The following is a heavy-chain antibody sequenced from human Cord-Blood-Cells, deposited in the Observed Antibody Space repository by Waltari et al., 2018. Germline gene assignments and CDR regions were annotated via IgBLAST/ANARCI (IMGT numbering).Heavy chain of an antibody. V-gene: IGHV2-5*01. CDR1: GFSLSTSGVG. J-gene: IGHJ4*02. CDR3: AHSLSGYDSCDY. Sequence: QITLKESGPTLVKPTQTLTLTCTFSGFSLSTSGVGVGWIRQPPGKALEWLALIYWNDDKRYSPSLKSKLTITKDTSKNQVVLTMTNMDPVDTATYYCAHSLSGYDSCDYWGQGTLVTVSS. D-gene: IGHD5-12*01. CDR2: IYWNDDK.